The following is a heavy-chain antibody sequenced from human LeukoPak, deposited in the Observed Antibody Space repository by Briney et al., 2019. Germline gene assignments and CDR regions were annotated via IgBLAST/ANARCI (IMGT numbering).Heavy chain of an antibody. CDR3: ARLQQRRVGPFDP. D-gene: IGHD6-19*01. Sequence: PSETLSLTCAVYGGSFSGYYWSWIRQPPGKGLEWIGEINHSGSTNYNPSLKSRVTISLDTSKNQFSLKLSSVTAADTAVYYCARLQQRRVGPFDPWGQGTLVTVSS. CDR2: INHSGST. CDR1: GGSFSGYY. V-gene: IGHV4-34*01. J-gene: IGHJ5*02.